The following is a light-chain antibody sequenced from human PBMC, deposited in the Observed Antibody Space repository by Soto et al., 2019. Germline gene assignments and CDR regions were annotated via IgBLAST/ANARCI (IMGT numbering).Light chain of an antibody. CDR3: SSYAGSNVL. CDR2: EVS. CDR1: SSDVGGYNY. V-gene: IGLV2-8*01. Sequence: QSALTQPPSASGSPGQSVTISCTGTSSDVGGYNYVSWYQQHPGKAPKLMIFEVSERPSGVPDRFSASKSGNTASLTVSGLQAEDEADYYCSSYAGSNVLFGGGTKLTVL. J-gene: IGLJ2*01.